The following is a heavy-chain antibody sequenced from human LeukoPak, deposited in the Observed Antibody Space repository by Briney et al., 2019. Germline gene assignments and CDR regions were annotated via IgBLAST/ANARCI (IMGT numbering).Heavy chain of an antibody. D-gene: IGHD3-10*01. CDR3: ARDWGLGSGSLDY. V-gene: IGHV3-53*01. CDR1: GFTVSSNY. J-gene: IGHJ4*02. Sequence: GGSLRLSCAASGFTVSSNYMSWVRQAPGKGLEWVSVIYSGGSTYYADSVKGRFTISRDNSKNTLYLQMNSLRAEDTAVYYCARDWGLGSGSLDYWGQGTLVTVSS. CDR2: IYSGGST.